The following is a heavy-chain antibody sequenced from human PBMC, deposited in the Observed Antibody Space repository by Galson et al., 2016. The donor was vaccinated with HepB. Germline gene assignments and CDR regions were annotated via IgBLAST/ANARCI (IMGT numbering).Heavy chain of an antibody. D-gene: IGHD6-19*01. Sequence: SLRLSCAASGFTFDDYAMHWVRQAPGKGLEWVSGISWNSGNIGYADSVKGRFTLSRDNAKNFLYLQMNSLRAEDTALYYCAKDSQPSAVAGWVDYWGQGTLVTVSS. CDR2: ISWNSGNI. J-gene: IGHJ4*02. CDR3: AKDSQPSAVAGWVDY. CDR1: GFTFDDYA. V-gene: IGHV3-9*01.